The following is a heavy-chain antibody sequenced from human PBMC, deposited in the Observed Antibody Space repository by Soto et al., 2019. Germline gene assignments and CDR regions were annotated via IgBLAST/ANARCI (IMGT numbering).Heavy chain of an antibody. CDR3: AKDILSAVTPGGYMDV. CDR1: GFTFSSYG. D-gene: IGHD4-4*01. J-gene: IGHJ6*03. V-gene: IGHV3-30*18. Sequence: AGGSLRLSCAASGFTFSSYGMHWVRQAPGKGLEWVAVISYDGSNKYYADSVKGRFTISRDNSKNTLYLQMNSLRAEDTAVYYCAKDILSAVTPGGYMDVWGRGTTVTGSS. CDR2: ISYDGSNK.